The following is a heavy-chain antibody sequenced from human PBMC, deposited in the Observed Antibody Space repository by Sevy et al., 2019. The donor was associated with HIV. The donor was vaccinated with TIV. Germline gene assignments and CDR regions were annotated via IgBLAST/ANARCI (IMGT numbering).Heavy chain of an antibody. CDR2: ISSSSSTI. CDR3: ARGGVAHPYYYYGMDV. CDR1: GFTFSSYS. Sequence: GGSLRLSCAASGFTFSSYSMNWVRQAPGKGLEWVSYISSSSSTIYYADSVKGRFTISRDNAKKSLYLQMNSLRDEDTAVYYCARGGVAHPYYYYGMDVWGQGTTVTVSS. J-gene: IGHJ6*02. V-gene: IGHV3-48*02. D-gene: IGHD2-15*01.